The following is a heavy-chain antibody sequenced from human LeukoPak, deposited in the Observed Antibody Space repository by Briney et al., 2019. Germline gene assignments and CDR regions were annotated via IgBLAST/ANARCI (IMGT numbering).Heavy chain of an antibody. D-gene: IGHD3-3*01. CDR1: GGTFSSYA. CDR3: ARVGSGRDQSFDY. CDR2: IIPIFGTA. J-gene: IGHJ4*02. Sequence: SVTVSCTASGGTFSSYAISWVRQAPGQGLEWMGGIIPIFGTANYAQKFQGRVTITADESTSTAYMELSSLRSEDTAVYYCARVGSGRDQSFDYWGQGTLVTVSS. V-gene: IGHV1-69*13.